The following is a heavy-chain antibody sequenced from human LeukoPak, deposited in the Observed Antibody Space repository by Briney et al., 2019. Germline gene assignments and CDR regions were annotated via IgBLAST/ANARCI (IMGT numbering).Heavy chain of an antibody. D-gene: IGHD2-8*01. Sequence: GGSLRLSCAASGFTFSSYSMNWVRQAPGKGLEWVSSISSSSSYIYYADSVKGRFTISRDNAKNSLYLQMNSLRAEDTAVYYCARDGDIVLMVYGIESFWFDPWGQGTLVTVSS. CDR3: ARDGDIVLMVYGIESFWFDP. CDR2: ISSSSSYI. V-gene: IGHV3-21*01. J-gene: IGHJ5*02. CDR1: GFTFSSYS.